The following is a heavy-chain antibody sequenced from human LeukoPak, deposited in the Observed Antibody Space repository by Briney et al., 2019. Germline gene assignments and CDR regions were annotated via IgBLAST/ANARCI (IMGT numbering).Heavy chain of an antibody. CDR1: GFTFSSYS. J-gene: IGHJ4*02. D-gene: IGHD2-15*01. Sequence: GGSLRLSCAASGFTFSSYSMNWVRQAPGKGLEWVSYISSGSSTMYYADSVKGRFTVSRDNAKNSLYLHMNSLRDEDTAVYYCARDIPPNCSGGDCYSLWGQGTLVTVSS. CDR3: ARDIPPNCSGGDCYSL. CDR2: ISSGSSTM. V-gene: IGHV3-48*02.